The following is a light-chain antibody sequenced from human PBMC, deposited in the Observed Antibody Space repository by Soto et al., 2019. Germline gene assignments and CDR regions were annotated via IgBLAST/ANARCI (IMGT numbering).Light chain of an antibody. CDR3: CSYARSSTPGV. V-gene: IGLV2-23*02. CDR2: DVT. J-gene: IGLJ1*01. Sequence: QSALTQPASVSGSPEQSITISCTGTSSDVGSYNLVSWYQQHPGKAPTLMIYDVTNRPSGVSDRFSGSKSGNTASLTISGLQAEDEADYYCCSYARSSTPGVFGTGTKLTVL. CDR1: SSDVGSYNL.